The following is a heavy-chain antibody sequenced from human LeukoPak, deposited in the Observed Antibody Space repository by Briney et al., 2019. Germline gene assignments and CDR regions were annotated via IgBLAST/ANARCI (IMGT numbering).Heavy chain of an antibody. CDR3: AGHHPRNTVDF. CDR2: IYYSGSP. V-gene: IGHV4-30-4*01. J-gene: IGHJ4*02. CDR1: GGSISSGDYY. D-gene: IGHD2/OR15-2a*01. Sequence: SETLSLTCTVSGGSISSGDYYWSWIRQPPGKGLEWIGHIYYSGSPYYNPSLKSRVTISIDTSKNQFSLKLSSVTAADTAVYYCAGHHPRNTVDFWGQGTLVTVSS.